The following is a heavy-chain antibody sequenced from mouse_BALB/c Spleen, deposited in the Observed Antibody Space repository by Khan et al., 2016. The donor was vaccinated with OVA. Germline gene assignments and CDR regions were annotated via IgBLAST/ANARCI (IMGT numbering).Heavy chain of an antibody. CDR1: GYSFTTYY. CDR3: TRHGYVAWFTY. D-gene: IGHD2-2*01. J-gene: IGHJ3*01. CDR2: IDPFSGDT. Sequence: VQLQQSGPELMKPGTSVKISCKASGYSFTTYYIHWVMQSHGKSLEWIGYIDPFSGDTTFNQKFKGKATLTVDKSSSTAYIHLSNLTSEDSAIYYCTRHGYVAWFTYWGQGTLVTVSA. V-gene: IGHV1S135*01.